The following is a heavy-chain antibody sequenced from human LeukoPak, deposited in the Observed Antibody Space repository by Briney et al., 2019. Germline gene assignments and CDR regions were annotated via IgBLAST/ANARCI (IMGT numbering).Heavy chain of an antibody. CDR3: ARGEARRFLEWLQRYYYGMDV. V-gene: IGHV1-8*01. CDR1: GYTFTSYD. D-gene: IGHD3-3*01. J-gene: IGHJ6*02. Sequence: GASVTVSCTASGYTFTSYDINWVRQATGQGLEWMGWMNPNSGNTGYAQKFQGRVTMTRNTSISTAYMELSSLRSEDTAVYYCARGEARRFLEWLQRYYYGMDVWGQGTTVTVSS. CDR2: MNPNSGNT.